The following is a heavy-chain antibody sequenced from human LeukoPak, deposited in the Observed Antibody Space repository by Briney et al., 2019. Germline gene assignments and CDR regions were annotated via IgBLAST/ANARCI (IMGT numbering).Heavy chain of an antibody. D-gene: IGHD2-2*01. CDR3: AKDRGIAVVPTLFDY. J-gene: IGHJ4*02. CDR2: ISGSGGTT. CDR1: GFTFSGST. Sequence: PPGGSLRLSCAASGFTFSGSTMSWVRQAPGKGLEWVSGISGSGGTTRHADSVKGRFTISRDNSKNTLYLQMNSLRAEDTAVYYCAKDRGIAVVPTLFDYWGQGTLVTVSS. V-gene: IGHV3-23*01.